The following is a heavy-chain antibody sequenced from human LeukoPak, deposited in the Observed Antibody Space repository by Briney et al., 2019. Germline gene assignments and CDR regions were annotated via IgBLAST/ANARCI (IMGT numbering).Heavy chain of an antibody. D-gene: IGHD4-17*01. Sequence: GGSLRLSCAASGFTFSTYAMSWIRQAPGKGLEWVSYISSSGSTIYYADSVKGRFTISRDNAKNSLYLQMNSLRAEDTAVYYCARGDDYGDYANDYWGQGTLVTVSS. J-gene: IGHJ4*02. CDR2: ISSSGSTI. V-gene: IGHV3-11*01. CDR1: GFTFSTYA. CDR3: ARGDDYGDYANDY.